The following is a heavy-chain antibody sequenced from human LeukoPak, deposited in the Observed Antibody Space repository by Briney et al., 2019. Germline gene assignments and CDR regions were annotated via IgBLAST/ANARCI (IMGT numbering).Heavy chain of an antibody. Sequence: GSLRLSCAASGFTFSSYGMHWVRQAPGKGLEWVAFIRYDGSNKYYADSVKGRFTISRDNSKNTLYLQMNSLRAEDTAVYYCAKDGVLRYFDWSLEDYYYYMDVWGKGTTVTVSS. J-gene: IGHJ6*03. CDR2: IRYDGSNK. V-gene: IGHV3-30*02. CDR1: GFTFSSYG. D-gene: IGHD3-9*01. CDR3: AKDGVLRYFDWSLEDYYYYMDV.